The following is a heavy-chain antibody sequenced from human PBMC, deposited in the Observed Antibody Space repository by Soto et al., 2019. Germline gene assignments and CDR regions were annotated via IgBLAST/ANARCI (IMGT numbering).Heavy chain of an antibody. D-gene: IGHD2-15*01. CDR2: FDPEDGET. CDR3: ATALRFVVVAANGGWFDP. V-gene: IGHV1-24*01. CDR1: GYTLTELS. J-gene: IGHJ5*02. Sequence: ASVKVSCKVSGYTLTELSMHWVRQAPGKGLEWMGGFDPEDGETIYAQKFQGRVTMTEDTSTDTAYMELSSLRSEDTAVYYCATALRFVVVAANGGWFDPWGQGTLVTVSS.